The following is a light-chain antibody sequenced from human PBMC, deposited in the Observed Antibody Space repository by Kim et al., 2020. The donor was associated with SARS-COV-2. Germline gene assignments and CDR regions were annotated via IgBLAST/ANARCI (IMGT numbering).Light chain of an antibody. J-gene: IGKJ1*01. V-gene: IGKV1-16*02. Sequence: SASVVDRVTITCRASQDIGTYLAWFQQRPGKAPKSLIYAASTLQSDVPSKFSGSGSGTDFTLTIDILQPEDVATYYCQQYRRYPPTFGQGTKVEI. CDR3: QQYRRYPPT. CDR2: AAS. CDR1: QDIGTY.